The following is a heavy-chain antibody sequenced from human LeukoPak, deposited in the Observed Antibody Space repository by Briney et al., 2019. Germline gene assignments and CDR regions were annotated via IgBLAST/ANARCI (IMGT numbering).Heavy chain of an antibody. D-gene: IGHD4-17*01. V-gene: IGHV4-4*02. CDR1: GDSISSTNW. CDR2: IDHRGNT. CDR3: AGGYGPGY. J-gene: IGHJ4*02. Sequence: SGTLSLTCAVSGDSISSTNWWNWVRQPPGKGLEWIGEIDHRGNTNYNPSLKSRVSISADKSKNQFSLKLTSVTAADTAVYYCAGGYGPGYWGQGILVTVSA.